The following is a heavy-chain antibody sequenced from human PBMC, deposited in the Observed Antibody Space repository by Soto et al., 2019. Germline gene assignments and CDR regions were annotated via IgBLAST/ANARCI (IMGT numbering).Heavy chain of an antibody. D-gene: IGHD5-18*01. Sequence: SLRLSCAASGFTFDDYAMHWVRQAPGKGLEWVSGISWNSGSIGYADSVKGRFTISRDNAKNSLYLQMNSLRAEDTALYYCAKDTRDTAMGIDYWGQGTLVTVSS. CDR2: ISWNSGSI. J-gene: IGHJ4*02. CDR3: AKDTRDTAMGIDY. CDR1: GFTFDDYA. V-gene: IGHV3-9*01.